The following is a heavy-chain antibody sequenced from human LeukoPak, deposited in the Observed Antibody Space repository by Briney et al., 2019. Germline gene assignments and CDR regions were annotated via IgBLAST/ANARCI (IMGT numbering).Heavy chain of an antibody. Sequence: SETLSLTCTVSGGSISSSSYYWGWIRQPPGKGLEWIGSIYYSGSTYYNPSLKSRVTISVDTSKNQFSLKLSSVTAADTAVYYCASHPYSGRTNWFDHWGQGTLVTVSS. J-gene: IGHJ5*02. V-gene: IGHV4-39*01. CDR2: IYYSGST. D-gene: IGHD1-26*01. CDR3: ASHPYSGRTNWFDH. CDR1: GGSISSSSYY.